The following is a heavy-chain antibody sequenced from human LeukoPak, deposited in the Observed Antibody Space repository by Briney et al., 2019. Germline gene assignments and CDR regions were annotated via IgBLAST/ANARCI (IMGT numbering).Heavy chain of an antibody. J-gene: IGHJ4*02. V-gene: IGHV3-23*01. Sequence: GGSLRLSCAASGFTFSSYAMSWVRQAPGKGLEWVSAISGSGGSTYYADSVKGRFTISRDNSKNTLYLQMNSLKTEDTAVYYCTTGPSYNWKSKFDYWGQGTLVTVSS. CDR1: GFTFSSYA. CDR3: TTGPSYNWKSKFDY. CDR2: ISGSGGST. D-gene: IGHD1-20*01.